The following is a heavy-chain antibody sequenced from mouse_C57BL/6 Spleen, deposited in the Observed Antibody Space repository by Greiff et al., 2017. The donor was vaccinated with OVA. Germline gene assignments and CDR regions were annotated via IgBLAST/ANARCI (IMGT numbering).Heavy chain of an antibody. CDR1: GFTFSSYA. Sequence: EVQLVESGGGLVKPGGSLKLSCAASGFTFSSYAMSWVRQTPEKRLEWVATISDGGSYTYYPDNVKGRFTISRDNAKNNLYLQMSHLKSEDTAMYYCARALLRSDWYFDVWGTGTTVTVSS. J-gene: IGHJ1*03. CDR3: ARALLRSDWYFDV. V-gene: IGHV5-4*01. D-gene: IGHD1-1*01. CDR2: ISDGGSYT.